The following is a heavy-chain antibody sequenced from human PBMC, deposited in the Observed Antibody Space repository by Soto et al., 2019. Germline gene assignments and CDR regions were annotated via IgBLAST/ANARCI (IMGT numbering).Heavy chain of an antibody. D-gene: IGHD3-22*01. Sequence: GESLKISCKGSGYSFTSYWIGWVRQMSGKGLEWMGIIYPGDSDTRYSPSFQGQVTISADKSISTAYLQWSSLKASDTAMYYCARTYHYYDSSGYNWFDPWGQGTLVTVSS. V-gene: IGHV5-51*01. CDR1: GYSFTSYW. CDR3: ARTYHYYDSSGYNWFDP. J-gene: IGHJ5*02. CDR2: IYPGDSDT.